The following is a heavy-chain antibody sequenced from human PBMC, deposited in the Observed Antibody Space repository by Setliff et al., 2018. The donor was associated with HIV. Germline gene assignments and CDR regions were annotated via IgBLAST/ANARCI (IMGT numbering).Heavy chain of an antibody. J-gene: IGHJ6*02. Sequence: ASVKVSCKSSGYTFTAYGLSWVRQAPGQGLEWMGWISTYSDETSYAQKLQGRVTMTTDTSTSTAYMELRRLRFDDTAVCYCARDVEHMMDVWGQGTTVTVSS. V-gene: IGHV1-18*01. CDR2: ISTYSDET. CDR1: GYTFTAYG. CDR3: ARDVEHMMDV.